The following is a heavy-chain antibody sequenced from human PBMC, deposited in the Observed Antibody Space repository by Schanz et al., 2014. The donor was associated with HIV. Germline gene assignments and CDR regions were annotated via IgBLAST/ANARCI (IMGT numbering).Heavy chain of an antibody. Sequence: EVQLVESGGGLVQPGGSLRLSCAASGFTFSTFAMNWVRQAPGKGLEWVSTISGGGGDRYYADSVKGRFAISRDNSKNTLYLQMNSLRADDTAVYYCANSGYCTNGVGEKRGEGTEGWGRGTTVTVSS. J-gene: IGHJ6*02. CDR2: ISGGGGDR. CDR1: GFTFSTFA. V-gene: IGHV3-23*04. D-gene: IGHD2-8*01. CDR3: ANSGYCTNGVGEKRGEGTEG.